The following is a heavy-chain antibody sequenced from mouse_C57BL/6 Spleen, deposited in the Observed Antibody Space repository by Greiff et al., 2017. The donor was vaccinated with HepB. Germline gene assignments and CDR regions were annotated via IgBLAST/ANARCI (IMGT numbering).Heavy chain of an antibody. J-gene: IGHJ4*01. CDR2: ISSGGDYI. Sequence: EVQVVESGEGLVKPGGSLKLSCAASGFTFSSYAMSWVRQTPEKRLEWVAYISSGGDYIYYADPVKGRFTISRDNARNTLYLQMSRLKSEDTAMYYVTRGGHYYGSSPYYYAMDYWGQGTSVTVSS. CDR3: TRGGHYYGSSPYYYAMDY. V-gene: IGHV5-9-1*02. CDR1: GFTFSSYA. D-gene: IGHD1-1*01.